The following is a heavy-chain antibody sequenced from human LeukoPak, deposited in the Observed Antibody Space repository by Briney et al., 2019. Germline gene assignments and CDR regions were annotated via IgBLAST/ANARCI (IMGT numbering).Heavy chain of an antibody. CDR1: GYSFTSYW. CDR2: IYPGDSDT. V-gene: IGHV5-51*01. J-gene: IGHJ6*02. Sequence: GASLKISCKGSGYSFTSYWIGWVRQMPGKGLGWRGIIYPGDSDTRHSPSFQGQVTISADKPISTAYLQWSSPKASDTAMYYCARQGYCSGGSCYPHPYYYYYGMDVWGQGTTVTVSS. D-gene: IGHD2-15*01. CDR3: ARQGYCSGGSCYPHPYYYYYGMDV.